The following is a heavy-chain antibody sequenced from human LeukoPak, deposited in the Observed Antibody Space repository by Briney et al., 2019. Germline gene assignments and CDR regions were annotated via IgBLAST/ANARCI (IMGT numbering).Heavy chain of an antibody. Sequence: PGGSLRLSCAASGYTFSSHGLTWVRQAPGKGLEWVSTINGGGDNTYYAETVKGRFTISRDNSKNTLYLQMHSLRAEDTAIYYCAKVSVCYGCYLDYWGQGTLVTVS. CDR3: AKVSVCYGCYLDY. CDR2: INGGGDNT. CDR1: GYTFSSHG. J-gene: IGHJ4*02. D-gene: IGHD3-16*01. V-gene: IGHV3-23*01.